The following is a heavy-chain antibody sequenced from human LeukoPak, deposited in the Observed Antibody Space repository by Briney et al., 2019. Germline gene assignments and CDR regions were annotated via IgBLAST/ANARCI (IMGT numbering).Heavy chain of an antibody. J-gene: IGHJ4*02. D-gene: IGHD1-20*01. CDR2: IWYDGSNK. Sequence: GRSLRLSCAASGFTFSSYGMHWVRQAPGKGLEWVAVIWYDGSNKYYADSVKGRFTISRDNSKNTLYLQMNSLRAEDTAVYYCARDRGITGFFDYWGQGTLVTVSP. CDR1: GFTFSSYG. V-gene: IGHV3-33*01. CDR3: ARDRGITGFFDY.